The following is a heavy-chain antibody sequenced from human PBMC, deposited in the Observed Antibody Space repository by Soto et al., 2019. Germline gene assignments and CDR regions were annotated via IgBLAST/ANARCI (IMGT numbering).Heavy chain of an antibody. CDR3: ARLNRYYYESSGYRGDVFDI. Sequence: ASVKVSCKASGYTFTNYAIHWVRQAPGQRLEWMGWINVGNGNTKYSQKPQGRVTMTTDTSTSTAYMELRGLRSDDTAVYYCARLNRYYYESSGYRGDVFDIWGQGTMVTVSS. CDR1: GYTFTNYA. J-gene: IGHJ3*02. D-gene: IGHD3-22*01. V-gene: IGHV1-3*01. CDR2: INVGNGNT.